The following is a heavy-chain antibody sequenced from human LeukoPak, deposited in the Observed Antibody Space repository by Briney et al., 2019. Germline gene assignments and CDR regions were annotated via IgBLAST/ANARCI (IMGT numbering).Heavy chain of an antibody. Sequence: PSETLSLTCTVSGGSIGTYYWSWIRQSPGKGLGWIGYIYVTGTRYNPYLQSRVTISVDRSRNQFFLKMSSVTAADTAVYYCARHIGGGIEAMDVWGKGTKVIVSS. D-gene: IGHD3-16*02. J-gene: IGHJ6*03. CDR1: GGSIGTYY. CDR2: IYVTGT. CDR3: ARHIGGGIEAMDV. V-gene: IGHV4-59*08.